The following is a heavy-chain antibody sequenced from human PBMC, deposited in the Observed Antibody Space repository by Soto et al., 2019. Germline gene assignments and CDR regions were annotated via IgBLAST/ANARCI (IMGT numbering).Heavy chain of an antibody. CDR2: NYHSGST. J-gene: IGHJ5*02. CDR1: GGCSMYGSYY. V-gene: IGHV4-61*01. CDR3: ADYNRNYCFDP. D-gene: IGHD1-7*01. Sequence: SQMMSLNCTVGGGCSMYGSYYWAKRRQRAEKRLEWIRHNYHSGSTIYNPSLKCRGTISIDTSQSQVSLNLNSMTAADTSVYYCADYNRNYCFDPGGQGTLVT.